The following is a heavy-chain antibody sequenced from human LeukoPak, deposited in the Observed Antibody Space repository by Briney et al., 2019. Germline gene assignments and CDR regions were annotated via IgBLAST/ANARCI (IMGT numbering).Heavy chain of an antibody. CDR3: ARDFQGRFDY. V-gene: IGHV3-53*01. CDR2: LYGGGDT. J-gene: IGHJ4*02. Sequence: QPGGSLTLSCAASGFTVTSNYMSWVRQTPGKGLEWVSSLYGGGDTFYADSVKGRFTVSRDSSKNTLYLEMNSLRDGDTAVYYCARDFQGRFDYWGQGALVTVSS. CDR1: GFTVTSNY.